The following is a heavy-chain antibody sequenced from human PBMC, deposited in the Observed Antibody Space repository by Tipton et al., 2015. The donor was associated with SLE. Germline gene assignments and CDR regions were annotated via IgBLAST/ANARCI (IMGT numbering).Heavy chain of an antibody. Sequence: LVQSGAEVKKPGASVKVSCKASGYTFTSYGISWVRQAPGQGLEWMGWISAYNGNTNYAQKLQGRVTMTTNTSTSTAYMELRSLRSDDTAVYYCAKDIVVVPAAGGVDAFDIWGQGTMVTVSS. J-gene: IGHJ3*02. CDR1: GYTFTSYG. CDR2: ISAYNGNT. D-gene: IGHD2-2*01. V-gene: IGHV1-18*01. CDR3: AKDIVVVPAAGGVDAFDI.